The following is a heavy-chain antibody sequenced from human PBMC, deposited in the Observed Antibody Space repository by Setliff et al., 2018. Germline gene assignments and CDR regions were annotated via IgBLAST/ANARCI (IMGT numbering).Heavy chain of an antibody. CDR1: GASISDYY. Sequence: SETLSLTCTVSGASISDYYWTWIRQPAGKELEWIGRVSASGSTTYNPSLKSRVTMSVDTSKNQFSLKLTSVTAADTAVYYCRVWVTMIEVDSWAQGTLVTVSS. J-gene: IGHJ4*02. CDR2: VSASGST. D-gene: IGHD3-22*01. CDR3: RVWVTMIEVDS. V-gene: IGHV4-4*07.